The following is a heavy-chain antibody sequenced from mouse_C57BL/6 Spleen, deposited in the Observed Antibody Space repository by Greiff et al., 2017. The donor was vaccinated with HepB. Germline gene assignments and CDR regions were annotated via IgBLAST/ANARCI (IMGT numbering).Heavy chain of an antibody. V-gene: IGHV1-18*01. CDR1: GYTFTDYN. D-gene: IGHD1-1*01. Sequence: VQLQQSGPELVKPGASVKIPCKASGYTFTDYNMDWVKQSHGKSLEWIGDINPNNGGTIYNQKFKGKATLTVDKSSSTAYMELRSLTSADTAVYYCAREYYGSSHWFAYWGQGTLVTVSA. CDR3: AREYYGSSHWFAY. CDR2: INPNNGGT. J-gene: IGHJ3*01.